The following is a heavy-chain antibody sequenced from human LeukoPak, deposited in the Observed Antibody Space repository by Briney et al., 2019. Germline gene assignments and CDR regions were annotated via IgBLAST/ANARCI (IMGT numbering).Heavy chain of an antibody. Sequence: GESLKISCKGLGYSFSSYWNAWVRQRPGKGLEWMGIIYPGGSDTRYSPSFQGQVTISADKSISTAYLQWSSLKASDTAMYYCARLYGSGSYYLDYWGQGTLVTVSS. CDR1: GYSFSSYW. CDR3: ARLYGSGSYYLDY. CDR2: IYPGGSDT. J-gene: IGHJ4*02. D-gene: IGHD3-10*01. V-gene: IGHV5-51*01.